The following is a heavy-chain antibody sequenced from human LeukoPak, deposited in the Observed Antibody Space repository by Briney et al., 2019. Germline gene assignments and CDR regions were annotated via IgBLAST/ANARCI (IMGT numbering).Heavy chain of an antibody. D-gene: IGHD6-25*01. CDR1: GGSFSGYY. CDR3: ARANSSAFDY. V-gene: IGHV3-7*01. J-gene: IGHJ4*02. Sequence: ETLSLTCAVYGGSFSGYYWSWIRQPPGKGLEWVANIKQDGSEKYYVDSVKGRFTISRDNAKNSLYLQMNSLRAEDTAVYYCARANSSAFDYWGQGTLVTVSS. CDR2: IKQDGSEK.